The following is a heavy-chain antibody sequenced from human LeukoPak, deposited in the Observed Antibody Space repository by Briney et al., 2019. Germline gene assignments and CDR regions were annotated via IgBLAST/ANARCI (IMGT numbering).Heavy chain of an antibody. CDR3: ARSRRSITFGGVIVLAP. D-gene: IGHD3-16*02. CDR2: INPNSGGT. Sequence: GASVKVSCKASGYTFTGYYMHWVRQAPGQGLEWMGWINPNSGGTNYAQKFQGRVTMTRDTSISTAYMELSRLRSDDTAVYYCARSRRSITFGGVIVLAPWGQGTLVTVSS. J-gene: IGHJ5*02. CDR1: GYTFTGYY. V-gene: IGHV1-2*02.